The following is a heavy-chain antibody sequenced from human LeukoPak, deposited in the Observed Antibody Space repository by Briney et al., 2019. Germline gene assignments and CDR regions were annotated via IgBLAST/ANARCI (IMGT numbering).Heavy chain of an antibody. Sequence: PGGSLRLSCAASGFTFSSYAMTWVRQAPGKGLEWVSAISGSGDSTNYADSVKGRFTIARDNSKNTLYLQMNSLRAEDTAVYYCAKVPRILLWTHYFDSWGQGTLVTVSS. V-gene: IGHV3-23*01. CDR1: GFTFSSYA. J-gene: IGHJ4*02. D-gene: IGHD5-18*01. CDR3: AKVPRILLWTHYFDS. CDR2: ISGSGDST.